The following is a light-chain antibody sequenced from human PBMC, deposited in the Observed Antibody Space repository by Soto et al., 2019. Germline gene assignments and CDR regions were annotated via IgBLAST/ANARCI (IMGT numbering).Light chain of an antibody. V-gene: IGKV1-5*03. CDR3: QQYKSFSRT. Sequence: DIQMTQSPSTLSASVGDRVTITCRASQSVSSWLAWYQQKPGKAPKLLISKTSNLESGVPSRFSGSGSGTEFSLTRSSLQPDDFAAYYCQQYKSFSRTFGGGTRVEVK. J-gene: IGKJ4*01. CDR1: QSVSSW. CDR2: KTS.